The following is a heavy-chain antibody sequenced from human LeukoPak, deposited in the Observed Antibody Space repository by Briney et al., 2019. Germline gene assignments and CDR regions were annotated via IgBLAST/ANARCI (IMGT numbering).Heavy chain of an antibody. CDR1: GDSLSSNSAA. J-gene: IGHJ4*02. CDR2: TYCRSKWHN. V-gene: IGHV6-1*01. Sequence: SQTLSLTCAISGDSLSSNSAAWNWIRQSPSRGLEWLGRTYCRSKWHNDYTLSVKSRITINPDTSKNQFSLQLNSVTPEDMAVYYCARSAGHFDYWGQGTLVTVSS. CDR3: ARSAGHFDY.